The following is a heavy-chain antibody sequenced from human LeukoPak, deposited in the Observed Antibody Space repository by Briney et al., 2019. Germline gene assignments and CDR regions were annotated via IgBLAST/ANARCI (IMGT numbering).Heavy chain of an antibody. V-gene: IGHV4-39*02. Sequence: PSETLSLTCTVSGGSISSSSYYWGWIRQPPGKGLEWIGSIYYSGSTYYNPSLKSRVTISVDTSKNQFSLKLSSATAADTAVYYCAREYSSSSDYWGQGTLVTVSS. CDR1: GGSISSSSYY. CDR2: IYYSGST. D-gene: IGHD6-6*01. J-gene: IGHJ4*02. CDR3: AREYSSSSDY.